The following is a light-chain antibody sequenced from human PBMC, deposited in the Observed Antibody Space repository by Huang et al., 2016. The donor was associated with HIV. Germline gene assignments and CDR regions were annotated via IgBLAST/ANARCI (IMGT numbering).Light chain of an antibody. Sequence: IVLTQSPATLSLSPGERATLSCRASQSLNTFLAWYQQRPGQAHRLLVYDASNRATGVPARFSGSGSGTNFTLTITDLKPEDVAVYYCQQSSSSLTFGEGTKVENK. CDR3: QQSSSSLT. CDR2: DAS. CDR1: QSLNTF. V-gene: IGKV3-11*01. J-gene: IGKJ4*01.